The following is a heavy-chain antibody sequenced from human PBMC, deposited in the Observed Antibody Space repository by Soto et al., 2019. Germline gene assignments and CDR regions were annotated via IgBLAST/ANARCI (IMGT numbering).Heavy chain of an antibody. D-gene: IGHD4-4*01. CDR1: GYSFSDHQ. Sequence: QVQLVQSGSEVKKPGASVKVSCKASGYSFSDHQIHWLRRAPGQGLEWMGRINPKSDDPDYAQKFEGRVTVSSYTSSDTAYLELNGLTSDDTAIYYCARKHALDYIRWGLDPWGQGTLVTVSS. J-gene: IGHJ5*02. V-gene: IGHV1-2*02. CDR3: ARKHALDYIRWGLDP. CDR2: INPKSDDP.